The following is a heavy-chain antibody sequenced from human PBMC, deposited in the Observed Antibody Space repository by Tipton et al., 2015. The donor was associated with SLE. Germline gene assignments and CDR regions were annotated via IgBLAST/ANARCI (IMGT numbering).Heavy chain of an antibody. J-gene: IGHJ4*02. CDR3: ARGPYSRAPDSDYDILTGWDY. CDR2: ISSNGGST. CDR1: GFTFSSYA. D-gene: IGHD3-9*01. V-gene: IGHV3-64*01. Sequence: GSLRLSCAASGFTFSSYAMHWVRQAPGEGLEYVSAISSNGGSTFYANSVKGRFTISRDNSKNTLYLQMNSLRAEDTAVYYCARGPYSRAPDSDYDILTGWDYWGQGTLVTVSS.